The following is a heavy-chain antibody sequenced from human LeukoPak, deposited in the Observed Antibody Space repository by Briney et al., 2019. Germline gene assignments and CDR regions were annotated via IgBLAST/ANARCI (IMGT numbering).Heavy chain of an antibody. Sequence: SETLSLTCAVSGGSIKSNNWWSWVRQPPGKGLEWIGEIYHSGSTNYNPSLESRVTVSVDKSKNQFSLDLSSVTAADTAVYYCAVETYSNYVGFDPWGQGTLVTVSS. V-gene: IGHV4-4*02. CDR3: AVETYSNYVGFDP. D-gene: IGHD4-11*01. CDR2: IYHSGST. CDR1: GGSIKSNNW. J-gene: IGHJ5*02.